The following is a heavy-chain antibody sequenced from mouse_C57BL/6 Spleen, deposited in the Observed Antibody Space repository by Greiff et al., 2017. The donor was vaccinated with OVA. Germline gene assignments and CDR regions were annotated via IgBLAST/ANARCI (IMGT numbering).Heavy chain of an antibody. D-gene: IGHD3-2*02. Sequence: QVQLQQPGAELVMPGASVKLSCKASGYTFTSYWMHWVKQRPGQGLEWIGEIDPSDSYTNYNQKFKGKSTLTVDKSSSTAYMQLSSLTSEDSAVYYCARWTAQATAYWGQGTLVTVSA. V-gene: IGHV1-69*01. CDR3: ARWTAQATAY. J-gene: IGHJ3*01. CDR1: GYTFTSYW. CDR2: IDPSDSYT.